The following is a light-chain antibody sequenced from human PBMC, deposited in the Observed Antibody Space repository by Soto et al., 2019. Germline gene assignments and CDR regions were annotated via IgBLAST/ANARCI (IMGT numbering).Light chain of an antibody. Sequence: EIVLTQSPGTLSLSPGERATLSCRASQSVTNNYLAWYQQKPGQAPKLLIYGASSRATGIPDRFSGSGSGTDFTLTIRRLEPEDFAVYYCQQYGSSPPRTFGQGTKVEIK. CDR1: QSVTNNY. CDR2: GAS. J-gene: IGKJ1*01. V-gene: IGKV3-20*01. CDR3: QQYGSSPPRT.